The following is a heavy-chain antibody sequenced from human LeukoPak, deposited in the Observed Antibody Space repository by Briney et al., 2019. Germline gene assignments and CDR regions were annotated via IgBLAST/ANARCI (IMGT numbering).Heavy chain of an antibody. Sequence: GRSLRLSCAASGFAFDKYAMRWVRQAPGKGLEWVSGISWNSGSTGYADSVKGRFTISRDNAKNSLYLQMNSLRAEDTALYYCAKDIGGFGWWLPQQRGGFFDLWGQGTLVTVSS. CDR2: ISWNSGST. D-gene: IGHD3-10*01. V-gene: IGHV3-9*01. CDR1: GFAFDKYA. CDR3: AKDIGGFGWWLPQQRGGFFDL. J-gene: IGHJ4*02.